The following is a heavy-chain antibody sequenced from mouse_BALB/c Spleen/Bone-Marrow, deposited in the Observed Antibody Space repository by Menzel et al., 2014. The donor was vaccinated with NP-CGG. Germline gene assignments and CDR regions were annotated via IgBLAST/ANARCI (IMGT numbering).Heavy chain of an antibody. CDR2: IHPNSGNT. V-gene: IGHV1S130*01. CDR3: ARELGRGYYFDY. D-gene: IGHD4-1*01. J-gene: IGHJ2*01. CDR1: GYTFTSSW. Sequence: QVQLQQSGSVLVRPGASVKLSCKASGYTFTSSWMHWAKQRPGQGLGWIGEIHPNSGNTNYNEKFKGKATLTVDTSSSTAYVDLSSLTSEDSAVYYCARELGRGYYFDYWGQGTTLTVSS.